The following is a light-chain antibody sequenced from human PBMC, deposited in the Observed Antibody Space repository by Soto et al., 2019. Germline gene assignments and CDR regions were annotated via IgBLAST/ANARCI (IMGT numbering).Light chain of an antibody. CDR2: DAS. Sequence: EVVLTQSPATLSLSPGERATLSCRASQSIRNYLAWYQQKPGQAPRLLIYDASNRATGIPARFSGSGSGTDFTPTISSLEPEDFAVYYCQQRSNRPRTFG. V-gene: IGKV3-11*01. CDR1: QSIRNY. CDR3: QQRSNRPRT. J-gene: IGKJ3*01.